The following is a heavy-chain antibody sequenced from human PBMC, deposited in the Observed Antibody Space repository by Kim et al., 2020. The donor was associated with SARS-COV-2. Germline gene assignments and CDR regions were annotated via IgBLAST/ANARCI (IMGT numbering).Heavy chain of an antibody. D-gene: IGHD3-3*01. CDR3: ASAAPSSLRFLEWFDYYYYGMDV. Sequence: GGSLRLSCAASGFTFSSYDMHWVRQATGKGLEWVSAIGTAGDTYYPGSVKGRFTISRENAKNSLYLQMNSLRAGDTAVYYCASAAPSSLRFLEWFDYYYYGMDVWGQGTTVTVSS. CDR2: IGTAGDT. CDR1: GFTFSSYD. V-gene: IGHV3-13*04. J-gene: IGHJ6*02.